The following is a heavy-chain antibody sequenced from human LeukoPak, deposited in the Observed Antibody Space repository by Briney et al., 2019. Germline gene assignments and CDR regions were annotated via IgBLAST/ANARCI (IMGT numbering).Heavy chain of an antibody. CDR2: IYPGDSDT. D-gene: IGHD3/OR15-3a*01. CDR3: ARRTGSYYYGMDV. Sequence: GESLKISCKGSGYSFTSYWIGWVRQMPGKGLEWTGIIYPGDSDTRYSPSFQGQVTISADKSISTAYLQWSSLKASDTAMYYCARRTGSYYYGMDVWGQGTTATVSS. V-gene: IGHV5-51*01. J-gene: IGHJ6*02. CDR1: GYSFTSYW.